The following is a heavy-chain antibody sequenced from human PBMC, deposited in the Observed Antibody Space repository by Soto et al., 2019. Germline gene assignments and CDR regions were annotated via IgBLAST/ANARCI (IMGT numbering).Heavy chain of an antibody. J-gene: IGHJ6*02. D-gene: IGHD3-3*01. CDR2: MNPNSGNT. V-gene: IGHV1-8*01. CDR1: GYTFTSYD. CDR3: ARGPTNYDFWSGYFQNYYYGMDV. Sequence: QVQLVQSGAEVKKPGASVKVSCKASGYTFTSYDINWVRQATGQGLEWMGWMNPNSGNTGYAQKFQGRVTMTRNTSISTAYMELSSLISEDTAVYYCARGPTNYDFWSGYFQNYYYGMDVWGQGTTVTVSS.